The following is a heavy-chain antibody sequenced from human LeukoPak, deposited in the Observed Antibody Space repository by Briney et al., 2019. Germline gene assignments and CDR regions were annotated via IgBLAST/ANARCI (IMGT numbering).Heavy chain of an antibody. CDR3: WFDAYGGNPSFDY. J-gene: IGHJ4*02. Sequence: GGFLRLSCAASGFTFSSYSMNWVRQAPGKGLEWVSYISSSSTIYYADSVKGRFTISRDNAKNSLYLQMNSLRAEDTAVYYCWFDAYGGNPSFDYWGQGTLVTVSS. CDR2: ISSSSTI. D-gene: IGHD4-23*01. CDR1: GFTFSSYS. V-gene: IGHV3-48*04.